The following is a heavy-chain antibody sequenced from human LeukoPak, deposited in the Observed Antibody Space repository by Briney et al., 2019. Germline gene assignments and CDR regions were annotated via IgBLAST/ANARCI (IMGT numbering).Heavy chain of an antibody. V-gene: IGHV3-33*01. Sequence: PWGSLRLSCAASGISFSAHGMHWVRQAPGKGLEWVAIIRFDGSNIHYADSVKGRFTISRDNSKNTLYLQMNSLRAEDTAVYYCVRDGVGATTYFGYLDHWGQGNLVTVSS. J-gene: IGHJ4*02. CDR2: IRFDGSNI. CDR3: VRDGVGATTYFGYLDH. D-gene: IGHD1-26*01. CDR1: GISFSAHG.